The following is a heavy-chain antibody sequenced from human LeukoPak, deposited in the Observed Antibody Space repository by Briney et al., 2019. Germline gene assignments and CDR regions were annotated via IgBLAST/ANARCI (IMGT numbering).Heavy chain of an antibody. D-gene: IGHD6-13*01. V-gene: IGHV6-1*01. J-gene: IGHJ4*02. Sequence: SQTLSLTCAISGDSVSSNSAAWNWIRQSPSRGLEWLGRTYYRSKWYNDYAVSVKSRITINPDTSKNQFSLQLNSVTPEDTAVYYCARDLLTDMGPTAADLFDYWGQGTLVTVSS. CDR3: ARDLLTDMGPTAADLFDY. CDR2: TYYRSKWYN. CDR1: GDSVSSNSAA.